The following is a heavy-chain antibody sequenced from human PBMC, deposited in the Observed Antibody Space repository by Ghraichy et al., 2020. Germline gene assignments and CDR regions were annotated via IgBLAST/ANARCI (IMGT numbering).Heavy chain of an antibody. D-gene: IGHD2-15*01. Sequence: GESLNISCAASGFTFSSYAMSWVRQAPGKGLEWVSAISGSGGSTYYADSVKGRFTISRDNSKNTLYLQMNSLRAEDTAVYYCAKLYCSGGSCYSRVRYFDYWGQGTLVTISS. V-gene: IGHV3-23*01. CDR1: GFTFSSYA. CDR2: ISGSGGST. CDR3: AKLYCSGGSCYSRVRYFDY. J-gene: IGHJ4*02.